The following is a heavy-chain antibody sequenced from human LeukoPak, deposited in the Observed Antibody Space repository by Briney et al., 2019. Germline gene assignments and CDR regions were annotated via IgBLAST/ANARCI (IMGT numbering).Heavy chain of an antibody. D-gene: IGHD3-10*01. J-gene: IGHJ4*02. V-gene: IGHV4-30-2*01. CDR1: GGSISSGGYS. CDR2: IYHSGST. Sequence: PSQTLSLTCAVSGGSISSGGYSWSWIRQPPGKGLEWIGYIYHSGSTYYNPSLKSRVTISADRSKNQFSLKLSSVTAADTAVYYCASSIPGGYYFDYWGQGTLVTVSS. CDR3: ASSIPGGYYFDY.